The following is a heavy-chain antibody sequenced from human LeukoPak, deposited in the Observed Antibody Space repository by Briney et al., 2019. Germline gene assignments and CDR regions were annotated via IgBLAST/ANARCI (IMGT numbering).Heavy chain of an antibody. CDR3: ARGRALGYCSSTSCYQEDY. D-gene: IGHD2-2*01. CDR1: GYTFTGYY. J-gene: IGHJ4*02. Sequence: GPVKVSCKASGYTFTGYYMHWVRQAPGQGLEWMGWINPNSGDTNYAQKFQGRVTMTRDTSICTAYMELSRLRSDDTAVYYCARGRALGYCSSTSCYQEDYWGQGTLVAVSS. V-gene: IGHV1-2*02. CDR2: INPNSGDT.